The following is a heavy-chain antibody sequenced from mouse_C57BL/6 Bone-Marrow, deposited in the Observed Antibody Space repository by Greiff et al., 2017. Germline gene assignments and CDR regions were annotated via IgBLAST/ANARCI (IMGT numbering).Heavy chain of an antibody. Sequence: QVQLQQPGAELVKPGASVKMSCKASGYTFTSYWITWVKQRPGQGLEWIGDIYPGSGSTNYNEKFKSKATLTVDTSSSTAYMQPSSLTSEDSADYYDARPYYSNYRYFDVWGTGTTVTVSS. V-gene: IGHV1-55*01. J-gene: IGHJ1*03. D-gene: IGHD2-5*01. CDR1: GYTFTSYW. CDR3: ARPYYSNYRYFDV. CDR2: IYPGSGST.